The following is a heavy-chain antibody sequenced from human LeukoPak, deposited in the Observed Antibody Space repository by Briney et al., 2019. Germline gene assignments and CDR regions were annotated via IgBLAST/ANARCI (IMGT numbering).Heavy chain of an antibody. Sequence: GGSLRLSCAASGFKFRDYAMSWVRQAPGKVLEWVSTVEKTGGRAYYADSVKGRFTVSRDNSKNTLYLQMNSLRAEDTALYYCAKQQGALIQQWYFDYRGQGTLVTVSS. CDR2: VEKTGGRA. V-gene: IGHV3-23*01. CDR3: AKQQGALIQQWYFDY. J-gene: IGHJ4*02. CDR1: GFKFRDYA. D-gene: IGHD5-18*01.